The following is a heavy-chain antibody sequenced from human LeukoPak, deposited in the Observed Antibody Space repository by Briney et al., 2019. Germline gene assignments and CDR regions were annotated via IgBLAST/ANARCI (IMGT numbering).Heavy chain of an antibody. D-gene: IGHD3-3*01. V-gene: IGHV3-74*01. CDR1: GFTFSSYW. Sequence: GGSLRLSCAASGFTFSSYWMHWVRQAPGKGLVWVSRINTDGSSTSYADSVKGRFTISRDNAKNTLYLQMNSLRAEDTAVYYCARRAYDFWSGYPPPYYYYYMDVWGKGTTVTVSS. CDR3: ARRAYDFWSGYPPPYYYYYMDV. J-gene: IGHJ6*03. CDR2: INTDGSST.